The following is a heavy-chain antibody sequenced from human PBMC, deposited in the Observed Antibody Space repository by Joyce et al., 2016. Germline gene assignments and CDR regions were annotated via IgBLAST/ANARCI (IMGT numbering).Heavy chain of an antibody. CDR2: ISYDGIYK. V-gene: IGHV3-30*18. Sequence: QVQLVESGGGVVQPGRCLRLSCAASGLTLSNYGVHWVRQAAGQGLGWVAVISYDGIYKYYADSVKGRFTISRDNSKITVFLEMNSLRTEDTAVYYCAKILTATYSSGWFLDYWGQGTLVTVSS. J-gene: IGHJ4*02. D-gene: IGHD6-25*01. CDR3: AKILTATYSSGWFLDY. CDR1: GLTLSNYG.